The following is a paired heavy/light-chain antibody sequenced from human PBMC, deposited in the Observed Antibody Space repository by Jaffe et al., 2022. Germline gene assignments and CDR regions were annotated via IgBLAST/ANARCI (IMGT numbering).Heavy chain of an antibody. V-gene: IGHV1-46*01. J-gene: IGHJ5*02. D-gene: IGHD2-2*01. CDR1: GYTFTSYY. CDR2: INPSGGST. Sequence: QVQLVQSGAEVKKPGASVKVSCKASGYTFTSYYMHWVRQAPGQGLEWMGIINPSGGSTSYAQKFQGRVTMTRDTSTSTVYMELSSLRSEDTAVYYCARDYGYCSSTSCYAVEVWNWFDPWGQGTLVTVSS. CDR3: ARDYGYCSSTSCYAVEVWNWFDP.
Light chain of an antibody. Sequence: DIQMTQSPSSLSASVGDRVTITCRASQSISSYLNWYQQKPGKAPKLLIYAASSLQSGVPSRFSGSGSGTDFTLTISSLQPEDFATYYCQQSYSTPVTFGQGTKVEIK. J-gene: IGKJ1*01. CDR3: QQSYSTPVT. CDR2: AAS. CDR1: QSISSY. V-gene: IGKV1-39*01.